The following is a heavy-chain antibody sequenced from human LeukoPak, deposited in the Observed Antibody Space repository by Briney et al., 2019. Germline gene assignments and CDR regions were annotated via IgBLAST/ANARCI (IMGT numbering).Heavy chain of an antibody. CDR2: ISGSGGST. D-gene: IGHD6-13*01. CDR1: GFTFSSYA. Sequence: HAGGSLRLSCAASGFTFSSYAMSWVRQAPGKGLEWVSAISGSGGSTYYADSVKGRFTISRDNSKNTLYLQMNSLRAEDAAVYYCAKSIAAAGTGLDYWGQGTLVTVSS. CDR3: AKSIAAAGTGLDY. V-gene: IGHV3-23*01. J-gene: IGHJ4*02.